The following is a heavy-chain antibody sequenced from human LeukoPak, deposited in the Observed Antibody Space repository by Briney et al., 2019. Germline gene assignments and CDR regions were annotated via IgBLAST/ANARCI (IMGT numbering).Heavy chain of an antibody. D-gene: IGHD4-17*01. J-gene: IGHJ4*02. CDR2: IYYSGNT. Sequence: SETLSLTCTVSGGSISSGGYYWSWIRQHPGKGLEWIGYIYYSGNTYDNPSLKSRVTISVDTSKNQFSLKLSSVTAADTAVYYCASGMTTVTSPFDYWGQGTLVTVSS. CDR1: GGSISSGGYY. CDR3: ASGMTTVTSPFDY. V-gene: IGHV4-31*03.